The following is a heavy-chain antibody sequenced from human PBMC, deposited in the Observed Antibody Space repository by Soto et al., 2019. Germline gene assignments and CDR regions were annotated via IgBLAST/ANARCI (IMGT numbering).Heavy chain of an antibody. CDR1: GDSLIGNSYY. V-gene: IGHV4-61*05. CDR3: ARHPSTIFGVVHFDY. J-gene: IGHJ4*02. Sequence: PSGTLSLTCTVSGDSLIGNSYYWAWIRQPPGKGLEWIAYIYYSASTNYNPSLKSRVTISVDTSKNQFSLKLSSVTAADTAVYYCARHPSTIFGVVHFDYWGQGTLVTVSS. CDR2: IYYSAST. D-gene: IGHD3-3*01.